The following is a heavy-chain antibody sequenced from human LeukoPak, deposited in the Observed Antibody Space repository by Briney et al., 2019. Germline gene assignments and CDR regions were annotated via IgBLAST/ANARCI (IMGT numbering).Heavy chain of an antibody. CDR3: ARLFSMVRRRWGINWFDP. D-gene: IGHD3-10*01. CDR2: IYPGDSDT. V-gene: IGHV5-51*01. CDR1: GYSFTSYW. Sequence: GESLKISCKGSGYSFTSYWIVWVRQMPGKGLEWMGNIYPGDSDTRYSPSFQGQVTISVDTSKNQFSLKLSSVTAADTAVYYCARLFSMVRRRWGINWFDPWGQGTLVTVSS. J-gene: IGHJ5*02.